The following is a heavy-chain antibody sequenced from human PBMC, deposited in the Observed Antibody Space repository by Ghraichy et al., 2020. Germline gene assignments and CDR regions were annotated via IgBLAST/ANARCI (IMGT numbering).Heavy chain of an antibody. CDR3: ARGFEDVIVIGSSMDV. CDR2: IYHSGSA. CDR1: GGSISSHY. V-gene: IGHV4-59*11. D-gene: IGHD3-10*01. Sequence: SETLSLTCTVSGGSISSHYWSWVRQPPGKGLEWMGYIYHSGSANYNPSFKSRVTMSVNTSTKQFPLKLRLMTAADTAVYSCARGFEDVIVIGSSMDVWGQGPTVTVSS. J-gene: IGHJ6*02.